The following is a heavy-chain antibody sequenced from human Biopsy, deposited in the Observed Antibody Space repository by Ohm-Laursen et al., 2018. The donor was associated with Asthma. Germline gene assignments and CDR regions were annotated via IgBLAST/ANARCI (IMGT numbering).Heavy chain of an antibody. CDR1: GYSLTDLS. J-gene: IGHJ4*02. CDR2: HDHEEGGT. V-gene: IGHV1-24*01. D-gene: IGHD4-17*01. Sequence: ASVKVSCKISGYSLTDLSMHWVQQAPEQGLGWMGGHDHEEGGTVNARRFQGRVTMTEDTSTDTAYMELSSLSSDDTAVYYCASDFPKDYVRYNFQFWGQGTLVTVSS. CDR3: ASDFPKDYVRYNFQF.